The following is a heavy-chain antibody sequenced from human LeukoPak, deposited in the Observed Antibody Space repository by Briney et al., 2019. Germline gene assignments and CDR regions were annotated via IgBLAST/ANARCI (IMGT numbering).Heavy chain of an antibody. J-gene: IGHJ3*02. Sequence: GGSLRLSCAASGFSFSSYAMHWVRQAPGKGLEYISAISSNGDSTHYANSVKGRFTISRDNSKNTLYFQMGSLRAEDMAVYYCARGRYDSSGSEAPTAFDIWGQGTMVTVSS. CDR3: ARGRYDSSGSEAPTAFDI. V-gene: IGHV3-64*01. CDR2: ISSNGDST. D-gene: IGHD3-22*01. CDR1: GFSFSSYA.